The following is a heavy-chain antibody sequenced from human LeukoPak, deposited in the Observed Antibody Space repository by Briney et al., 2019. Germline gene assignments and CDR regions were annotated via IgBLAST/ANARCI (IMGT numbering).Heavy chain of an antibody. CDR1: EYTFTSYD. CDR2: MNPNSGNT. J-gene: IGHJ5*02. Sequence: ASVKVSCKASEYTFTSYDTNWVRQATGQGLEWMGWMNPNSGNTVYAQKFQGRVTMTRDTSISTAYMELSSLRSEDTAMYYCARKNYCSGGSCYSRGWFDPWGQGTLVTVSS. CDR3: ARKNYCSGGSCYSRGWFDP. D-gene: IGHD2-15*01. V-gene: IGHV1-8*01.